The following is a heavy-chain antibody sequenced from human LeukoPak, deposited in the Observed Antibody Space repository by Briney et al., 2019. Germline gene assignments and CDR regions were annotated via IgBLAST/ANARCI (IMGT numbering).Heavy chain of an antibody. Sequence: GRSLRLSCAASGFTFSSYAMHWVRQAPGKGLEWVAVISYDGSNKYYADSVKGRFTISRDNSKNTLYLQMNSLRAEDTAVYYCARERGRDIVTGDAFDIWGQGTMVTVSS. CDR3: ARERGRDIVTGDAFDI. CDR2: ISYDGSNK. V-gene: IGHV3-30-3*01. CDR1: GFTFSSYA. D-gene: IGHD2-15*01. J-gene: IGHJ3*02.